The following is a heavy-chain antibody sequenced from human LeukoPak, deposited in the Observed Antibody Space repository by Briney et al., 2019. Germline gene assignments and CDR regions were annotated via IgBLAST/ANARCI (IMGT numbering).Heavy chain of an antibody. V-gene: IGHV4-39*01. J-gene: IGHJ6*04. Sequence: SETLSLTCTVSGGSISSSSYYWGWIRQPPGKGLEWIGSICYSGSTYYNPSLKSRVTISVDTSKNQFSLKLSSVTAADTAVYYCARPGNRMDVWGKGTTVTVSS. CDR2: ICYSGST. CDR1: GGSISSSSYY. D-gene: IGHD1-26*01. CDR3: ARPGNRMDV.